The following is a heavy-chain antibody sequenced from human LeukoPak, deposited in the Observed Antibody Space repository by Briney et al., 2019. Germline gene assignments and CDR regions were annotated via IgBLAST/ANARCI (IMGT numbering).Heavy chain of an antibody. CDR3: AKDMGYTFGHAFDY. J-gene: IGHJ4*02. V-gene: IGHV3-30-3*01. CDR1: GFTFSSYS. Sequence: GGSLRLSCAASGFTFSSYSMHWVRQAPGKGLEWVALTSYDGSNKYYADSVKGRFTISRDNSKNTLYLQMNSLRTEDTAMYYCAKDMGYTFGHAFDYWGQGTLVAVSS. CDR2: TSYDGSNK. D-gene: IGHD5-18*01.